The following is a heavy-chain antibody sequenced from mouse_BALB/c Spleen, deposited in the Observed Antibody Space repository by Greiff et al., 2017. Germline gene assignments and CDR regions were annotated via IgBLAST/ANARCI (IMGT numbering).Heavy chain of an antibody. Sequence: EVQVVESGGGLVKPGGSLKLSCAASGFAFSSYDMSWVRQTPEKRLEWVAYISSGGGSTYYPDTVKGRFTISRDNAKNTLYLQMSGLKSEDTAMYYCARGGYFDYWGQGTTLTVSS. J-gene: IGHJ2*01. V-gene: IGHV5-12-1*01. CDR1: GFAFSSYD. CDR2: ISSGGGST. CDR3: ARGGYFDY.